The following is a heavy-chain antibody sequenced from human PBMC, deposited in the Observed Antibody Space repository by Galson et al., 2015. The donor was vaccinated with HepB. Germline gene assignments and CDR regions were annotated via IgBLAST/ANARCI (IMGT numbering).Heavy chain of an antibody. CDR3: ARFSRGGWSNYYYYGMDV. CDR2: IKQDGSEK. D-gene: IGHD6-19*01. Sequence: SLRLSCAASGFTFSSYWMSWVRQAPGKGLEWVANIKQDGSEKYYVDSVKGRFTISRDNAKNSLYLQMNSLRAEDTAVYYCARFSRGGWSNYYYYGMDVWGQGTPVIVS. J-gene: IGHJ6*02. V-gene: IGHV3-7*03. CDR1: GFTFSSYW.